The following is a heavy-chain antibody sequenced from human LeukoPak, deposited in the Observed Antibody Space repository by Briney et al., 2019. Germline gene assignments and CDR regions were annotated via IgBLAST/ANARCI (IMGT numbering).Heavy chain of an antibody. Sequence: GGSLRLSCAASGFTFSSYGMHWVRQAPGKGLEWVALIRYDGSNKYYADSVKGRFTISRDNSKNTLYLQMNSLRAEDTAVYYCAKDGHCSSTSCYRWGYFDYWGQGTLVTVSS. D-gene: IGHD2-2*02. CDR1: GFTFSSYG. V-gene: IGHV3-30*02. CDR3: AKDGHCSSTSCYRWGYFDY. J-gene: IGHJ4*02. CDR2: IRYDGSNK.